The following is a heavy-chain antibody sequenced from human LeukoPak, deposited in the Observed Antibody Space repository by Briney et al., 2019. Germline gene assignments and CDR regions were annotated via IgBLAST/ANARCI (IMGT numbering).Heavy chain of an antibody. CDR2: MNPNSGTT. D-gene: IGHD3-10*01. V-gene: IGHV1-8*01. Sequence: ASVKVSCKASGYTFTSYDINWVRQATGQGLEWMGWMNPNSGTTAYAQKFRGSLTMTRNTSISTAYIDLSSLSSQGTAVYYCASGRRGSGSYYHDYWGEGTLATVSS. CDR1: GYTFTSYD. J-gene: IGHJ4*02. CDR3: ASGRRGSGSYYHDY.